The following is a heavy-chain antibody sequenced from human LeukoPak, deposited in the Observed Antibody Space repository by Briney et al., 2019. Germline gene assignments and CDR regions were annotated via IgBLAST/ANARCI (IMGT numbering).Heavy chain of an antibody. CDR1: VFTLRSNY. CDR3: ASIVVGY. D-gene: IGHD3-16*02. V-gene: IGHV3-53*01. CDR2: IYCCGSS. J-gene: IGHJ4*02. Sequence: GGSVRLSCAASVFTLRSNYMRWVRQARARGLEGVSVIYCCGSSYYADSVQGRFTISRDNSKNPLYLQMNSLRAEDTAVYYCASIVVGYWGQGTLVTVSS.